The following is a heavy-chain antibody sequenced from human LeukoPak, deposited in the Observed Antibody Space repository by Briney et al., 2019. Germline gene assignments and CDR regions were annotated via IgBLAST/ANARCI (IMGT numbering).Heavy chain of an antibody. Sequence: KPSETLSLTCTVSGGSISSYYWSWIRQPAGKGLEWIGRIYTSGSTNYNPSLKGRVTMSVETSKKQFTLKQRSGEAAEPAVYYCARDVPDYYDSSGYYYRGGYMDVWGKGTTVTVSS. J-gene: IGHJ6*03. D-gene: IGHD3-22*01. CDR2: IYTSGST. CDR3: ARDVPDYYDSSGYYYRGGYMDV. V-gene: IGHV4-4*07. CDR1: GGSISSYY.